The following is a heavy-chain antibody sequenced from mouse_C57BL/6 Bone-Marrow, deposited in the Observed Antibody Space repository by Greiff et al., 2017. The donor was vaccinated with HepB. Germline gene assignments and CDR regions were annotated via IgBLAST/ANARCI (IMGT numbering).Heavy chain of an antibody. CDR2: IWRGGST. V-gene: IGHV2-5*01. CDR3: AKKDYYYHDYAMDY. D-gene: IGHD1-1*01. J-gene: IGHJ4*01. CDR1: GFSLTSYG. Sequence: VQLQESGPGLVQPSQSLSITCTVSGFSLTSYGVHWVRQSPGKGLEWLGVIWRGGSTDYNAAFMSRLSITKDNSKSQVFFKMNSLQADDTAIYYCAKKDYYYHDYAMDYWGQGTSVTVSS.